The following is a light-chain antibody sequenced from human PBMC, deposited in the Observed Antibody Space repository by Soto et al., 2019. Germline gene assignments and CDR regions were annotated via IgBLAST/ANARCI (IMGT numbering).Light chain of an antibody. J-gene: IGKJ1*01. CDR3: QQYGDSPVT. CDR2: GAS. Sequence: EIVLTQSPGTLSLSPGDRATLSCRASQTVRANYLAWYQQKPGQAPRLLIHGASRRATDIPDRISASGSGTDFTLTISRLEPEDFAVYYCQQYGDSPVTFGQGTMVDIK. CDR1: QTVRANY. V-gene: IGKV3-20*01.